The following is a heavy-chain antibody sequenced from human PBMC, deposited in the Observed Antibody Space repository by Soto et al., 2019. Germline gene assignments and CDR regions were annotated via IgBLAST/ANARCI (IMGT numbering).Heavy chain of an antibody. CDR3: ARWGTTGGLDV. V-gene: IGHV3-30*19. D-gene: IGHD3-16*01. CDR1: GFTFRSYV. Sequence: QVQLVESGGGVVQPGTSLRVSCVGSGFTFRSYVIHWVRQAPGKGLEWVALTSYDGSDKYYGDSVRGRFTISRDNSRNTVDLQMNSLRLEDRALYYGARWGTTGGLDVWGQGTLVSVSS. J-gene: IGHJ1*01. CDR2: TSYDGSDK.